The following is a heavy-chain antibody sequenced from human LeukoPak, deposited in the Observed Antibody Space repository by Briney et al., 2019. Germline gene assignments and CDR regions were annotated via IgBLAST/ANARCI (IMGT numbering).Heavy chain of an antibody. CDR2: IYYSGST. CDR1: GGSISSSSYY. J-gene: IGHJ6*03. Sequence: WVTLALTCTVSGGSISSSSYYWGWIRQPPGKGLEWIGSIYYSGSTYYNPSLKSRVTISVDTSKNQFSLKLSSVTAADTAVDYCARRAEDTAMVPFVSYYYYMDVWGKGTTVTVSS. V-gene: IGHV4-39*01. D-gene: IGHD5-18*01. CDR3: ARRAEDTAMVPFVSYYYYMDV.